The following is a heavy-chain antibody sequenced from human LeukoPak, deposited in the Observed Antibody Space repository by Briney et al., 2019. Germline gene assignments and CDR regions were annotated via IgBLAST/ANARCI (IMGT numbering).Heavy chain of an antibody. Sequence: SETLSLTCTVSGVSISSSNSYWGWIRQPPGKGLEWIGSIYYSGNTYYNASLKSQVSISIDTSKNQFSLKLTSVTAADTAVYYCARPVPSRLGWFDPWGQGTLVTVFS. D-gene: IGHD1-1*01. CDR1: GVSISSSNSY. CDR2: IYYSGNT. V-gene: IGHV4-39*01. CDR3: ARPVPSRLGWFDP. J-gene: IGHJ5*02.